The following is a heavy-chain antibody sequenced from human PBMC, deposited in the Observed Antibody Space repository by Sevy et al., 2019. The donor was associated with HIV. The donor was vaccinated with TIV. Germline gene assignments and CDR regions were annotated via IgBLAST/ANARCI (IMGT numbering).Heavy chain of an antibody. CDR1: GFTFSTYG. CDR3: AKVRDIVIVLGATALRQ. J-gene: IGHJ1*01. D-gene: IGHD2-15*01. Sequence: GGSLRLSCAASGFTFSTYGMHWVRQAPGKGLEWVAVISYDGRHKYYADSVKGRFTISGDNSKNTMDLQMNSLRDEDTALYYCAKVRDIVIVLGATALRQWGQGTLVTVSS. CDR2: ISYDGRHK. V-gene: IGHV3-30*18.